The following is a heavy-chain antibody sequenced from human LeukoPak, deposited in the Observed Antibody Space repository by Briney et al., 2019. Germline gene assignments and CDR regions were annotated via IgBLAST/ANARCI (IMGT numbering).Heavy chain of an antibody. J-gene: IGHJ6*02. Sequence: PGGSLRLSCAPSGFTFSSYWMHWVRQAPGKGLVWVSRINSDGSSTSYADSVKGRFTISRDNAKNTLYLQMNSLRAEDTAVYYCARSVAVAGKSAPDYYYYGMDVWGQGTTVTVSS. CDR3: ARSVAVAGKSAPDYYYYGMDV. CDR2: INSDGSST. CDR1: GFTFSSYW. V-gene: IGHV3-74*01. D-gene: IGHD6-19*01.